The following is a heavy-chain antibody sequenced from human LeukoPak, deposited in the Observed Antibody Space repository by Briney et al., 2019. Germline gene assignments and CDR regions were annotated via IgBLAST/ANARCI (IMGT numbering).Heavy chain of an antibody. CDR2: IYYSGST. V-gene: IGHV4-59*08. Sequence: PSETLSLTCTVSGGSISSYYWSWIRQPPGKGLEWIGYIYYSGSTYYNPSLKSRVTISVDTSKNQFSLKLSSVTAADTAVYYCARVDGGDYDILTAHFDYWGQGTLVTVSS. CDR3: ARVDGGDYDILTAHFDY. CDR1: GGSISSYY. D-gene: IGHD3-9*01. J-gene: IGHJ4*02.